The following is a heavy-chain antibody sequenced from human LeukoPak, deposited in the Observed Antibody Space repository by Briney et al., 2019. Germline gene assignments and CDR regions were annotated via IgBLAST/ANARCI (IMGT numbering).Heavy chain of an antibody. V-gene: IGHV3-23*01. J-gene: IGHJ4*02. CDR1: EFTFSNYA. D-gene: IGHD3-22*01. CDR3: AKRDYYDSSGYAPLFDY. CDR2: ISGNGGKI. Sequence: GGSLRLSCAASEFTFSNYAMAWVRQAPGEGLEWVSGISGNGGKINYADSVKGRFTISRDNSKNTLYLQMNSLRGEDTAVYFCAKRDYYDSSGYAPLFDYWGQGTLVTVS.